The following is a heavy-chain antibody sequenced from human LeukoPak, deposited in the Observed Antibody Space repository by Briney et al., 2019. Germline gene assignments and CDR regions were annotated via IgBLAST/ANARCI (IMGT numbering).Heavy chain of an antibody. J-gene: IGHJ5*02. CDR3: ARDESGYSGYVRFGP. CDR1: GFTFSSYE. D-gene: IGHD5-12*01. V-gene: IGHV3-48*03. CDR2: ISSSGGTI. Sequence: QPGGSLRLSCAASGFTFSSYEMNWVRQAPGKELEWVSYISSSGGTIYYADSVKGRFTISRDNAKNSLYLQMNSLRAEDTAVYYCARDESGYSGYVRFGPWGQGTLVTVSS.